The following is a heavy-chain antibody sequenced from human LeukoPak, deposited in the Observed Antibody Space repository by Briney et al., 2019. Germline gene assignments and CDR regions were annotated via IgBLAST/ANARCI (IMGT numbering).Heavy chain of an antibody. Sequence: PSETLSLTCTVSGYSISSGYYWGWIRQPPEKGLEWIGSIYHSGSTHHNPSLKSRVTISVDKSKNQFSLKLSSVTAADTAVYYCARVHREQWLAMISDYFEYWGQGTLVTVSS. J-gene: IGHJ4*02. CDR3: ARVHREQWLAMISDYFEY. D-gene: IGHD6-19*01. V-gene: IGHV4-38-2*02. CDR1: GYSISSGYY. CDR2: IYHSGST.